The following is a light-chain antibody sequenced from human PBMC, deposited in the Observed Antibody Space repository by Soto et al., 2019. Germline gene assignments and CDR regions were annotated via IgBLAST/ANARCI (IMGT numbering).Light chain of an antibody. V-gene: IGKV3-20*01. CDR3: QQYDNSVFT. CDR2: GAS. CDR1: QSVSSNY. Sequence: EIVLTQSPGTLSSSAGERATLSCRASQSVSSNYLAWHQQKPGQAPRLLIFGASSRATGMPDRFSGSGSGTDFTLTISRLQPDDFAVYYCQQYDNSVFTFGPGTKVDIK. J-gene: IGKJ3*01.